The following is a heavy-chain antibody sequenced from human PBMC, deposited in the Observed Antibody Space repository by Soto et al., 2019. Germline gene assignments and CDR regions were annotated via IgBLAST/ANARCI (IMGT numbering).Heavy chain of an antibody. CDR2: IVPLFGTT. CDR1: GGNFTSYA. Sequence: QVKLVQSGAEVKKPGSSVKVSCKASGGNFTSYAISWVRQAPGQGLEFMGGIVPLFGTTNYAHKLRGRVTVTADESTSTVYMEMSSLRSEDTAVYYCAKASGRSWYNWFDPWGQGTLVTVST. V-gene: IGHV1-69*01. CDR3: AKASGRSWYNWFDP. D-gene: IGHD6-13*01. J-gene: IGHJ5*02.